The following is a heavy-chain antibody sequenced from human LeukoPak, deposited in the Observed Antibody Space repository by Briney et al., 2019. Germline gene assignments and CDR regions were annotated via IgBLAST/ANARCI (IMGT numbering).Heavy chain of an antibody. V-gene: IGHV3-7*01. CDR3: ASGRQLGY. Sequence: PPGGSLSLSCAASGFTFSNYWMSWVRQAPGKGLEGVANIKEDGSEKYYVDSVKGRFTISRDNARNSLYLQMNSLRAEDTAVYYCASGRQLGYWGQGALVTVSS. D-gene: IGHD6-13*01. J-gene: IGHJ4*02. CDR1: GFTFSNYW. CDR2: IKEDGSEK.